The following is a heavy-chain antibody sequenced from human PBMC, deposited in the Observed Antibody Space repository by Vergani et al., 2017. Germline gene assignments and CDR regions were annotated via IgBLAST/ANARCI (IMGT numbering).Heavy chain of an antibody. Sequence: QLQLQESGPGLVKPSETLSLTCTVSGDSITYGAFYWGWIRQSPGKGLEWIGSIYASGSTYYSPSLKSRVAISIDTSKNHFSLRLSSVTAADTAVYYCARHLRGYSYGVFDYWGQGREGTVSS. CDR2: IYASGST. CDR1: GDSITYGAFY. CDR3: ARHLRGYSYGVFDY. J-gene: IGHJ4*02. D-gene: IGHD5-18*01. V-gene: IGHV4-39*01.